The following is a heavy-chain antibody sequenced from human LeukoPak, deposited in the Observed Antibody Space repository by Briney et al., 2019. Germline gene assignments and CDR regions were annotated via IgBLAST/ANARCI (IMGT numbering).Heavy chain of an antibody. V-gene: IGHV4-30-2*01. J-gene: IGHJ5*02. D-gene: IGHD6-25*01. CDR3: AREAHGGTGWFDP. Sequence: SETLSLTCAVSGGSISSGGYSWSWIRQPPGKGLEWIGYIYHSGSTYYNPSLKSRVTISVDRSENQFSLKLSSVTAADTAVYYCAREAHGGTGWFDPWGQGTLVTVSS. CDR2: IYHSGST. CDR1: GGSISSGGYS.